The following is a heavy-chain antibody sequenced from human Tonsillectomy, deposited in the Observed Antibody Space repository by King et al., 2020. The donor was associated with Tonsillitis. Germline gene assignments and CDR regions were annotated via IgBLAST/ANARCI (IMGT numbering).Heavy chain of an antibody. D-gene: IGHD2-15*01. CDR1: GFRFSNDW. V-gene: IGHV3-15*01. J-gene: IGHJ1*01. CDR2: IKSEADGGAA. Sequence: QLVQSGGGLVRPGGSLRLSCAASGFRFSNDWMNWVRQAPGKGLEWVARIKSEADGGAADYATPVKDRFIISRDDSENMLYLQMNSLKTEDTAVYYCTTLSHVYCSGDGCGSGGWGQGTLVTVSS. CDR3: TTLSHVYCSGDGCGSGG.